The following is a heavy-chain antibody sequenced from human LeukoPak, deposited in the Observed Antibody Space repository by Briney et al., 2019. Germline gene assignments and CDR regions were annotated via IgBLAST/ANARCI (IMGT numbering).Heavy chain of an antibody. Sequence: GGSLRLSCAASGFTFSNAWMNWVRQAPGKGLEWVGRIKSKTDGGTTDYAAPVKGRFTISRDDSKNTPYLQMNSLKTEDTAVYYCSTTYYYDSSEGYWGQGTLVTVSS. V-gene: IGHV3-15*07. CDR3: STTYYYDSSEGY. CDR1: GFTFSNAW. J-gene: IGHJ4*02. D-gene: IGHD3-22*01. CDR2: IKSKTDGGTT.